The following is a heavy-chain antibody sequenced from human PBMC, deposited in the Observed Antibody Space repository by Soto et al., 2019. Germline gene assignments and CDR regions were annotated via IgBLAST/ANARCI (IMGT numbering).Heavy chain of an antibody. V-gene: IGHV2-5*02. CDR2: IYWGDDK. Sequence: TTQTLTLTYTFSVFSLGTSGDGVASLRQPPGKALGWLALIYWGDDKRYSPSLKSRLTLTKDTSKNQVVLIMTNMDPVDTATYYCAHTSYYYYGMDVWGQGTTVTVSS. D-gene: IGHD2-2*01. CDR3: AHTSYYYYGMDV. J-gene: IGHJ6*02. CDR1: VFSLGTSGDG.